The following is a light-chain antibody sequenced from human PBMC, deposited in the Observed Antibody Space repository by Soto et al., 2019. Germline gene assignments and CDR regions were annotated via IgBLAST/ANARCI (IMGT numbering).Light chain of an antibody. CDR3: QNYKSAPLT. Sequence: DIQMTQSPSSLSESVGDRATITCRASQGITNYLAWYQQNPGKVPKLLIYAASTLQSGVPSRFSGSGSGTDFTLNISSLQPEDVATYYCQNYKSAPLTFGGGTKVEIK. CDR2: AAS. V-gene: IGKV1-27*01. CDR1: QGITNY. J-gene: IGKJ4*02.